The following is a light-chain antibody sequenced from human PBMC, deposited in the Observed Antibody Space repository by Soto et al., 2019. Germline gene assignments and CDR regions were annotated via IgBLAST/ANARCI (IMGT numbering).Light chain of an antibody. CDR1: QSIGRS. V-gene: IGKV1-39*01. CDR2: AAS. CDR3: QQSYNIPIT. Sequence: DIQMTQSPSSLAASVGDIVTITCRASQSIGRSLNWYHQKPGKAPKLLIYAASSLQSGVPSRFSGSGSGTDFTLTISSLQPEDFATYYCQQSYNIPITFGPGTKVDIK. J-gene: IGKJ3*01.